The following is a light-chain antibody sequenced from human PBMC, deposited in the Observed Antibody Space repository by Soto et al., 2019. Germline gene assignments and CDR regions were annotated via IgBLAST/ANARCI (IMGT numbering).Light chain of an antibody. V-gene: IGLV1-44*01. Sequence: QSVLTQPPSASGTPGQRVTISCSGASSNIGSNTVNWYEQLPGTAPKLLIYSNNQRPSGVPDRFSGSKSDTSASLAISGLRSEDEADYYCAAWDDSLNGYVFGTGTKLTVL. CDR3: AAWDDSLNGYV. CDR2: SNN. J-gene: IGLJ1*01. CDR1: SSNIGSNT.